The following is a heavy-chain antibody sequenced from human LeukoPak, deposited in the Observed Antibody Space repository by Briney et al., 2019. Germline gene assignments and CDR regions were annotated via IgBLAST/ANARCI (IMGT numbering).Heavy chain of an antibody. D-gene: IGHD1-1*01. Sequence: GGSLRLSCAASGFAFSTYSMNWVRQAPGKGLEWVSFISTSSSYIYYADSVKGRFTISRDNSKNSLYLQMNSLRAEDTAVYYCARDQDWNDRGGLDYWGQGTLVIVSS. CDR2: ISTSSSYI. CDR3: ARDQDWNDRGGLDY. J-gene: IGHJ4*02. CDR1: GFAFSTYS. V-gene: IGHV3-21*01.